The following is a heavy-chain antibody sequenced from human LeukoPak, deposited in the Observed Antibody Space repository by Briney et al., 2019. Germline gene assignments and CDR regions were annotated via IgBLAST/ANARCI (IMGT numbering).Heavy chain of an antibody. CDR1: GFTFSSYA. CDR2: ISGSGGST. Sequence: GGSLRLSCAASGFTFSSYAMSWVRQAPGKGLEWVSAISGSGGSTYYADSVKGRFTISRDNSKNTLYLQMNSLRAEDTAVYYCAKDRSVIVGATTSDYWGQGTLVTVSS. J-gene: IGHJ4*02. D-gene: IGHD1-26*01. V-gene: IGHV3-23*01. CDR3: AKDRSVIVGATTSDY.